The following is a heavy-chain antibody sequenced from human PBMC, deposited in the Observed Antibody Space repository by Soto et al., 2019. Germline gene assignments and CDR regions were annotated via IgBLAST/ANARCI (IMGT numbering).Heavy chain of an antibody. J-gene: IGHJ4*02. Sequence: GGSLRLSCAASGFTFSTYAMNWVRQAPGKGLEWVSSVTGSGSTTYYADSVKGRFTISRDNSKNTLYLQMNSLRAEDTALYYCLIGRAAAGSVVYRCQGTLGSV. CDR3: LIGRAAAGSVVY. CDR2: VTGSGSTT. CDR1: GFTFSTYA. V-gene: IGHV3-23*01.